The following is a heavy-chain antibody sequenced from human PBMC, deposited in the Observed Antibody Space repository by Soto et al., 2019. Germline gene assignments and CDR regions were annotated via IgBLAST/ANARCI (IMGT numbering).Heavy chain of an antibody. CDR3: ARDRVTYDSSGYYEDI. V-gene: IGHV1-69*04. J-gene: IGHJ3*02. D-gene: IGHD3-22*01. CDR2: IIPILGIA. CDR1: GGTFSSYT. Sequence: SVKVSCKASGGTFSSYTISWVRQAPGQGLEWMGRIIPILGIANYAQKFQGRVTITADKSTSTAYMELSSLRSEDTAVYYCARDRVTYDSSGYYEDIWGQGTMVT.